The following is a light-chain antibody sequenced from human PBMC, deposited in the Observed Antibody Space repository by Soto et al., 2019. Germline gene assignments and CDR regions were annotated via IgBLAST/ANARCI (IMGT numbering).Light chain of an antibody. V-gene: IGLV2-11*01. CDR1: NSDLGDSDY. CDR2: DVT. CDR3: SSYAGIYSNSV. Sequence: QSALTQPRSVSGSPEQSVTISCTGTNSDLGDSDYVSWYQQHPGKAPKVVIYDVTKRPPGVPDRFSGSKSGNTASLTISGLQAEDEADYYCSSYAGIYSNSVFGTGTKVTVL. J-gene: IGLJ1*01.